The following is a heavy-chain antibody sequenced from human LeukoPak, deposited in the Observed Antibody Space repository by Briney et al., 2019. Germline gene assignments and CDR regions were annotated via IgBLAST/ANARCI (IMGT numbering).Heavy chain of an antibody. CDR1: GYTFTGYY. V-gene: IGHV1-2*06. CDR2: INPNSGGT. J-gene: IGHJ6*02. Sequence: GASVKVSCKASGYTFTGYYMHWVRQAPGQGLEWMGRINPNSGGTNYAQKFQGRVTMTRDTSISTAYMELSRLRSDDTAVYYCATARVSVPAAIRYYYYYYGMDVWGQGTTVTVSS. CDR3: ATARVSVPAAIRYYYYYYGMDV. D-gene: IGHD2-2*01.